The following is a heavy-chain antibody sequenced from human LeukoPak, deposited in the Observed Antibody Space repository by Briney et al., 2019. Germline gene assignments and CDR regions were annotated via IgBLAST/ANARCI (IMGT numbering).Heavy chain of an antibody. CDR2: INPNSGGT. V-gene: IGHV1-2*02. CDR1: GYTFTGYY. Sequence: GASVKVSCKASGYTFTGYYMHWVRQAPGQGLEWMGWINPNSGGTNYVQKFQGRVTMTRDTSISTAYMELSRLRSDDTAVYYCARGRRSGDCRLCWFDPWGQGTLVTVSS. CDR3: ARGRRSGDCRLCWFDP. J-gene: IGHJ5*02. D-gene: IGHD2-21*02.